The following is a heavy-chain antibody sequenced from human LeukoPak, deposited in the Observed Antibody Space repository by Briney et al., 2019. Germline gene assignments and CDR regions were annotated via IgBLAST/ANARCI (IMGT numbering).Heavy chain of an antibody. D-gene: IGHD2-2*01. J-gene: IGHJ4*02. CDR1: GCTFSTYA. CDR2: MSGSGVST. V-gene: IGHV3-23*01. Sequence: GGSLRLSCTASGCTFSTYAMNWVRQAPGKGLEWVSGMSGSGVSTYYADSVKGRFTISRDNSNNTLYLQMSSLGAEDTAVYYCAKDWGMGDQLLRIDYWGQGTLVTVSS. CDR3: AKDWGMGDQLLRIDY.